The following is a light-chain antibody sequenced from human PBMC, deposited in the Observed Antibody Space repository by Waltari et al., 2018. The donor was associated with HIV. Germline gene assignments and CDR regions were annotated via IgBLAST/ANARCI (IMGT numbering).Light chain of an antibody. V-gene: IGLV2-11*01. CDR2: DVS. CDR3: CSYAGSYPVV. CDR1: SSDVGVYNF. J-gene: IGLJ2*01. Sequence: QSALTQPRSVSGSPGQSVTISCTGTSSDVGVYNFVSWYQQHPGKAPKLMIYDVSTRPSGVPDRFSGSKSGNTASLTISVLQAEDEADYYCCSYAGSYPVVFGGGTKLTVL.